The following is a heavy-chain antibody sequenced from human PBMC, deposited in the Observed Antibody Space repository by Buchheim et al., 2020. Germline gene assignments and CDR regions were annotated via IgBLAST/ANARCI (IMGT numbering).Heavy chain of an antibody. CDR1: EFTFSNYG. CDR3: AKALRSGYSSGWSEVFDI. Sequence: QVQLEESGGGVVQPGRSLRLSCVASEFTFSNYGMHWVRQAPGKGLEWVAVISYDGNNKYYVDSVKGRFTISRDNSKNTLYLQINSLRAEDTAVYYCAKALRSGYSSGWSEVFDIWGQGT. J-gene: IGHJ3*02. D-gene: IGHD6-19*01. V-gene: IGHV3-30*18. CDR2: ISYDGNNK.